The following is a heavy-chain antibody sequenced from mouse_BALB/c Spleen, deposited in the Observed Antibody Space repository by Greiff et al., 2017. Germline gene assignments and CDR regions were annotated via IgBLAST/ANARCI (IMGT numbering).Heavy chain of an antibody. J-gene: IGHJ3*01. V-gene: IGHV6-6*02. Sequence: EVNVVESGGGLVQPGGSMKLSCVASGFTFSSYWMSWVRQSPEKGLEWVAEIRLKSDNYATHYAESVKGKFTISRDDSKSRLYLQMNSLRAEDTGIYYCTGVGWFAYWGQGTLVTVSA. CDR1: GFTFSSYW. CDR3: TGVGWFAY. CDR2: IRLKSDNYAT.